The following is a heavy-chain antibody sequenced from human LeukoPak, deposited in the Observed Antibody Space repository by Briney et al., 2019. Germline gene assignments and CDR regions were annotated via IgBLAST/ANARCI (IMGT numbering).Heavy chain of an antibody. Sequence: GGSLRLSCAASGFTFSSYAMTWVRQAPGKGLEWVSAISGSGGSTYYADSVKGRFTVSRDNSKNTLYLQMNSLRAEDTAVYYCARAAMVRGPPYDYWGQGTLVTVSS. D-gene: IGHD3-10*01. CDR3: ARAAMVRGPPYDY. V-gene: IGHV3-23*01. J-gene: IGHJ4*02. CDR2: ISGSGGST. CDR1: GFTFSSYA.